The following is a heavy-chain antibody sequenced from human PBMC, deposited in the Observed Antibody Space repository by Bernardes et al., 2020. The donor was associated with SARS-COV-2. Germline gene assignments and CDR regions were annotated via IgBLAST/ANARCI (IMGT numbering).Heavy chain of an antibody. Sequence: SETLSLTCAVSGGSISSYYWSWIRQPPGKGLESIGYISYNGDINYNPSLRSRATISIDTSKNQFSLKLSSVTAADTAIYYCGRTARVFDSWGQGTLVTVSS. J-gene: IGHJ4*01. CDR2: ISYNGDI. D-gene: IGHD5-18*01. CDR3: GRTARVFDS. CDR1: GGSISSYY. V-gene: IGHV4-59*01.